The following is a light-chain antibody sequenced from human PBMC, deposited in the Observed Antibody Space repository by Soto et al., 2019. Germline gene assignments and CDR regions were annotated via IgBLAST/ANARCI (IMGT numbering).Light chain of an antibody. CDR1: SSDVGRYDY. J-gene: IGLJ1*01. CDR3: CSFAGSNTYV. CDR2: DVT. V-gene: IGLV2-11*01. Sequence: QSVLTQPRSVSASPGQSVTISCTGTSSDVGRYDYVSWYQQHPGKAPKLIVYDVTERPSGVPDRFSGSKSGNTASLTISGLQAEDEADYSCCSFAGSNTYVFGSGTKVTVL.